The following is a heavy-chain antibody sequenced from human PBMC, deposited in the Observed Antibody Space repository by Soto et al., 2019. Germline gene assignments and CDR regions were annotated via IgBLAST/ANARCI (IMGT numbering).Heavy chain of an antibody. D-gene: IGHD3-16*01. CDR3: ASFGRPLN. J-gene: IGHJ4*02. CDR1: GFTFRSYS. Sequence: PRLSCAASGFTFRSYSMNWVRQAPGKGLEWVSSISASSTYIYYADSVKGRYTISRDNAKNSLYLQMNSLRAEDTAVYYCASFGRPLNWGQGTLVTVSS. V-gene: IGHV3-21*01. CDR2: ISASSTYI.